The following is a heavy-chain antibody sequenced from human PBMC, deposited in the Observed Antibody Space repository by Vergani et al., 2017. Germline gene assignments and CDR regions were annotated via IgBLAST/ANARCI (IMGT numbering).Heavy chain of an antibody. D-gene: IGHD3-22*01. Sequence: QLQLQESGPGLVKPSETLSLTCTVSGGSISSSSYYWGWIRQPPGKGLEWIGSIYYSGSTYYNPSLKSRVTISVDTSKNQFSLKLSSVTAADTAVYYCASTSKARITMIGYFDYWGQGTLVTVSS. CDR1: GGSISSSSYY. CDR3: ASTSKARITMIGYFDY. CDR2: IYYSGST. V-gene: IGHV4-39*07. J-gene: IGHJ4*02.